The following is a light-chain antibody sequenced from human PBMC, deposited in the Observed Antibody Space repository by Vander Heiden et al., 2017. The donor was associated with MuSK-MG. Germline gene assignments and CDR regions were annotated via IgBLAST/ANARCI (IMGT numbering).Light chain of an antibody. J-gene: IGKJ4*01. CDR1: QGIKYD. Sequence: AIQMTQSPSPLSASVGDRVSITCRASQGIKYDLGWYQQKPGKAPKLLIYAASTLQSGVPSRFSGSGSGTDFTFTISSLQPEDFATYYCRQYYSYPLTFGGGTMVEIK. CDR3: RQYYSYPLT. V-gene: IGKV1-6*01. CDR2: AAS.